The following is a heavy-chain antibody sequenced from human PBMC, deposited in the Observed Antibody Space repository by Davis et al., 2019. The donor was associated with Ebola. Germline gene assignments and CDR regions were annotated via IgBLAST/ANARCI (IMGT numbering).Heavy chain of an antibody. CDR2: TYYNSKWIS. Sequence: PSETLSLTCAISGDSVSINRAGWNWVRQSPSRGLEWLGRTYYNSKWISDYAPSVKSRLIISPDTSKNQFSLQLNSVTPEDTAVYYCARGWLQTGFADWGQGTLVTVSS. V-gene: IGHV6-1*01. D-gene: IGHD5-24*01. J-gene: IGHJ4*02. CDR3: ARGWLQTGFAD. CDR1: GDSVSINRAG.